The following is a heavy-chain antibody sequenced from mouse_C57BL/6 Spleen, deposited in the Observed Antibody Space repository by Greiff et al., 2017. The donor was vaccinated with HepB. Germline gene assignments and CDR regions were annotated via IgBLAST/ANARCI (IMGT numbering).Heavy chain of an antibody. CDR2: IDPSDSYT. J-gene: IGHJ1*03. V-gene: IGHV1-59*01. CDR3: ARDTLGYFDV. Sequence: QVQLQQPGAELVRPGTSVKLSCKASGYTFTSYWMHWVNQRPGQGLEWIGVIDPSDSYTNYNQKFKGKATLTVDTSSSTAYMQLSSLTSEDSAVYYCARDTLGYFDVWGTGTTVTVSS. CDR1: GYTFTSYW.